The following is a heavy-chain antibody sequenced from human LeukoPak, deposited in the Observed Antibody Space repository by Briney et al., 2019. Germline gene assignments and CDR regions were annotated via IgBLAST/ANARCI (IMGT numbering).Heavy chain of an antibody. CDR3: ARWEGGSYYDFDY. J-gene: IGHJ4*02. D-gene: IGHD1-26*01. CDR1: GWPFSGYY. V-gene: IGHV4-34*01. Sequence: PSETLSLTCAVYGWPFSGYYWSWIRQPPGKGLEWIGEINHSGGTNYNPSLKSRVTISVDTSKNQFSLKLSSVTAADTAVYYCARWEGGSYYDFDYWGQGTLVTVSS. CDR2: INHSGGT.